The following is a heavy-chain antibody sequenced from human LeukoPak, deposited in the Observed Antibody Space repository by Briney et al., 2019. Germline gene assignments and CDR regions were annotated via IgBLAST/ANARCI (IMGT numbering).Heavy chain of an antibody. CDR2: ISSSSSTI. V-gene: IGHV3-48*01. J-gene: IGHJ4*02. CDR1: GFTFSSYS. D-gene: IGHD1-26*01. CDR3: ARGLVRASGNYLYY. Sequence: GGSLRLSCAASGFTFSSYSMNWVRQAPGKGLEWVSYISSSSSTIYYADSVKGRFTISRDNAKNSLYLQMNSLRAEDTAVYYCARGLVRASGNYLYYWGQGTLVTVSS.